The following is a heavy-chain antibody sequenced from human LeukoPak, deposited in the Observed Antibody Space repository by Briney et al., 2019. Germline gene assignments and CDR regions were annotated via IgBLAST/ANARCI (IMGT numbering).Heavy chain of an antibody. D-gene: IGHD3-16*01. CDR3: ARAGGPWRPLYYFDY. Sequence: SETLSLTCAVYGGSFSGYYWSWIRQPPGKGLEWIGEINHSGSTNYNPSLKSRVTISVDTSKNQFSLKLSSVTAADTAVYYCARAGGPWRPLYYFDYWGQGTLVTVSS. CDR1: GGSFSGYY. J-gene: IGHJ4*02. CDR2: INHSGST. V-gene: IGHV4-34*01.